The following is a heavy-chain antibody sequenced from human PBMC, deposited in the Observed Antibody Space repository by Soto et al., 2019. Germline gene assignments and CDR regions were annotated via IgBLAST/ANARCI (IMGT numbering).Heavy chain of an antibody. CDR1: GFAFSSYA. J-gene: IGHJ5*02. CDR2: ISGSSEST. V-gene: IGHV3-23*01. CDR3: AKDPSYYDFWSGPGGWFDP. Sequence: GGSLRLSCAASGFAFSSYAMSWVRQAPGKGLEWVSSISGSSESTYYADSVKGRFTISRDSSKKTLYLQLNSLRAEDTALYYCAKDPSYYDFWSGPGGWFDPWGQGTLVTVSS. D-gene: IGHD3-3*01.